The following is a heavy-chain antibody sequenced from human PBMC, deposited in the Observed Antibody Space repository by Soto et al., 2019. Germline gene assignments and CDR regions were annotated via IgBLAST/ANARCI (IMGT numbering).Heavy chain of an antibody. V-gene: IGHV3-9*01. Sequence: GGSLRLSCAASGFTFDDYSMHWVRQAPGKGLEWVSGISWNSGSIGYADSVKGRFTISRDNAKNSLYLQMNSLRAEDTALYYCAKEVSDSYGPAEGLDVWGQGTTVTVSS. J-gene: IGHJ6*02. CDR3: AKEVSDSYGPAEGLDV. CDR2: ISWNSGSI. CDR1: GFTFDDYS. D-gene: IGHD5-18*01.